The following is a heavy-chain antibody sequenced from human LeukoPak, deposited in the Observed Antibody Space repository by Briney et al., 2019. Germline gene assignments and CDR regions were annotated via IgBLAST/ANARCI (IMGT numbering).Heavy chain of an antibody. CDR3: AGRHDSNGYYFY. D-gene: IGHD3-22*01. CDR1: GNSISSGYY. CDR2: IYHSGST. V-gene: IGHV4-38-2*01. Sequence: RPSETLSLTCAVPGNSISSGYYWGWIRQPPGQGLEWIGCIYHSGSTYYNPSLKSRVTISVDTSKNRFSLKLSSVTAADTAVYYCAGRHDSNGYYFYWGQGTLVTVSS. J-gene: IGHJ4*02.